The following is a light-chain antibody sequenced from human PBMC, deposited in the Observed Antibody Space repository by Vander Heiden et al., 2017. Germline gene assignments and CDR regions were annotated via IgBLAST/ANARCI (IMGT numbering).Light chain of an antibody. CDR2: AAS. CDR1: QSVSSSY. Sequence: EIVLTQPPGTLSLSPGERATLSCRASQSVSSSYLAWYQQKPGQAPRLLIYAASSRATGIPDRFSGSGSGTDFTLTISRLEPEDFAVYYCQQYGSSPRTFGQGTKVEIK. V-gene: IGKV3-20*01. J-gene: IGKJ1*01. CDR3: QQYGSSPRT.